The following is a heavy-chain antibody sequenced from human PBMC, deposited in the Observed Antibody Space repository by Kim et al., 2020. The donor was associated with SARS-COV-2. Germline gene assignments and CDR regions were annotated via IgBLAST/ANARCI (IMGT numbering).Heavy chain of an antibody. J-gene: IGHJ6*01. CDR2: INHSGST. CDR3: ARKRDIVLMVGRRNYGIDV. D-gene: IGHD2-8*01. CDR1: GGSFSGYY. V-gene: IGHV4-34*01. Sequence: SETLSLTCAVYGGSFSGYYWSWIRQPPGKGLEWIGEINHSGSTNYNPSLKSRVTISVDTSKNQFSLKLSSVTAADTAVYYCARKRDIVLMVGRRNYGIDV.